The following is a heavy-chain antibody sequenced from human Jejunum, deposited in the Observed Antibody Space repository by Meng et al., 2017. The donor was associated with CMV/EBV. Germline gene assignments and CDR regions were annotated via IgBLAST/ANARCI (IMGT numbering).Heavy chain of an antibody. V-gene: IGHV4-30-4*08. J-gene: IGHJ4*02. Sequence: VHLGCAGPGLVHPSQTRSLPCSVSGGSIGSGDYYWSWIRQPPGKGLEWIGYIHDTGSTYYNPSLKSRVDISLGTSRNHFSLTLSSVTAEDTAVYFCARGSIFVSFDSWGQGTLVTVSS. CDR3: ARGSIFVSFDS. CDR1: GGSIGSGDYY. CDR2: IHDTGST. D-gene: IGHD3-3*01.